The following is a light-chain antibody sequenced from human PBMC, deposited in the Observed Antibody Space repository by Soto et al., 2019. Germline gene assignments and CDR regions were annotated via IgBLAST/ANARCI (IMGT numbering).Light chain of an antibody. CDR2: AAS. J-gene: IGKJ1*01. Sequence: DIQMTQSPSSLSASVGDRVTITCRASQGIRNDLSWYQQKPGKAPKRLIYAASTLQRGAPSRFSGSGSGTEFTLTISSLQPEDFATYYCLQHNSYPRPFAKGTEGKIK. V-gene: IGKV1-17*01. CDR3: LQHNSYPRP. CDR1: QGIRND.